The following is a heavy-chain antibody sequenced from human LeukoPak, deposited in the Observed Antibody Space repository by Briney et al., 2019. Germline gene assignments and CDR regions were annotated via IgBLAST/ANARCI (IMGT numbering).Heavy chain of an antibody. CDR1: GFTFNRSW. J-gene: IGHJ4*02. D-gene: IGHD3-10*01. V-gene: IGHV3-7*01. CDR2: MDPSGSQK. Sequence: GGSLRLSCAASGFTFNRSWMNWVRQAPGKGLEWVANMDPSGSQKRYVDSVKGRFTISKDNPGTSLYLEMYSLRAEDTAIYYCAIWASGNYWGQGTLVNVSS. CDR3: AIWASGNY.